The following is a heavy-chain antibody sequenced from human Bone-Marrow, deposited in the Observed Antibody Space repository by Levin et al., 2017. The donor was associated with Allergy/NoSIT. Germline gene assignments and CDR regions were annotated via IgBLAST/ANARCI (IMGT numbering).Heavy chain of an antibody. CDR1: GESVSSSGFY. Sequence: SETLSLTCTVSGESVSSSGFYWTWIRQYPGKGLEWIGHIYYPGNTSYNPSLKSRVSISEARSKNQFSLKLDSVTAEDTAGYYCAGESVYYGSGSWIDCWGQGTLVTVSS. D-gene: IGHD3-10*01. V-gene: IGHV4-31*02. CDR3: AGESVYYGSGSWIDC. J-gene: IGHJ4*02. CDR2: IYYPGNT.